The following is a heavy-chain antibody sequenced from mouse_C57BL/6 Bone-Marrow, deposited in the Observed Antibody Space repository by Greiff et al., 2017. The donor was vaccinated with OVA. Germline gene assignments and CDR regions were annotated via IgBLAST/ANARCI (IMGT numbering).Heavy chain of an antibody. D-gene: IGHD2-1*01. CDR3: ARDLSTFGY. CDR2: ISYDGSN. J-gene: IGHJ2*01. V-gene: IGHV3-6*01. Sequence: DVKLQESGPGLVKPSQSLSLTCSVTGYSITSGYYWNWIRQFPGNKLEWMGYISYDGSNNYNPSLKNRISITRDTSKNQFFLKLNSVTTEDTATYYCARDLSTFGYWGQGTTLTVSS. CDR1: GYSITSGYY.